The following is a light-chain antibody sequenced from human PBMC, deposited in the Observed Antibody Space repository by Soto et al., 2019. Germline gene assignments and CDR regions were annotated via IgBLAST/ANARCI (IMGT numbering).Light chain of an antibody. CDR3: QHADSFPLIT. V-gene: IGKV1-12*01. J-gene: IGKJ5*01. CDR1: EDISTW. Sequence: DIQMTQSPSSVSASVGDSVTRPCRSSEDISTWLAWYQQKPGKAPKLLIYAASSLQSGVPSRFSGSGSGTDFTLTISSLQPEDFATYYCQHADSFPLITFGQGTRLEIK. CDR2: AAS.